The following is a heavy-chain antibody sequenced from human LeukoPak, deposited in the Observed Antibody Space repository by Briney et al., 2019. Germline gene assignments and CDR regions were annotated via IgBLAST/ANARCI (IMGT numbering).Heavy chain of an antibody. CDR1: GYIFISYY. D-gene: IGHD5-18*01. Sequence: ASVKVSCKASGYIFISYYMHWVRQAPGQGLEWMGLVHPNDGSTRYAQKFQGRVIMTRDTSTTTVYMELSSLRSKDTAVYYCARDHGVDTAMVWWGQGTLVTVST. J-gene: IGHJ4*02. V-gene: IGHV1-46*01. CDR3: ARDHGVDTAMVW. CDR2: VHPNDGST.